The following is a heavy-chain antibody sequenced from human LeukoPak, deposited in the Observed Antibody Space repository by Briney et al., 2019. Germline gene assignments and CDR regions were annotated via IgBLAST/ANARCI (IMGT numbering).Heavy chain of an antibody. CDR2: ISSSGSYI. Sequence: PGGSLRLSCAASGFTFSSYSMNWVRQAPGKGLEWVSSISSSGSYIYYADSVKGRFTISRDNARNSLYLQMNSLRAEDTAVYYCARDSSGNYYFDYWGQGTLVTVSS. J-gene: IGHJ4*02. CDR3: ARDSSGNYYFDY. D-gene: IGHD3-10*01. V-gene: IGHV3-21*01. CDR1: GFTFSSYS.